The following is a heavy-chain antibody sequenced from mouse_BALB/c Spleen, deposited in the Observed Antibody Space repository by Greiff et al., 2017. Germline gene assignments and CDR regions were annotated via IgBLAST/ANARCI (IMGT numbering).Heavy chain of an antibody. J-gene: IGHJ2*01. CDR2: ISYSGST. D-gene: IGHD2-12*01. V-gene: IGHV3-2*02. CDR3: ARSPLYDCDY. Sequence: EVKLMESGPGLVKPSQSLSLTCTVTGYSITSDYAWNWIRQFPGNKLEWMGYISYSGSTSYNPSLKSRISITRDTSKNQFFLQLNSVTTADTATYYCARSPLYDCDYWGQGTTLTVSS. CDR1: GYSITSDYA.